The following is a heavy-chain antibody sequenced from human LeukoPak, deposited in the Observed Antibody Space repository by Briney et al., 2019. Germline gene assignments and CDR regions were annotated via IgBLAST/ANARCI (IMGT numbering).Heavy chain of an antibody. J-gene: IGHJ4*02. CDR2: ISGSGGGT. CDR1: GFTFSAYV. D-gene: IGHD4-17*01. V-gene: IGHV3-23*01. Sequence: GGSLRLSCAASGFTFSAYVMSWVRQAPGQGLEWVSGISGSGGGTSYADSVKGRFTISRDNSKNTLYLQMNSLRAEDTAVYYCAKELPTVKIFDYWGQGTLVTVSS. CDR3: AKELPTVKIFDY.